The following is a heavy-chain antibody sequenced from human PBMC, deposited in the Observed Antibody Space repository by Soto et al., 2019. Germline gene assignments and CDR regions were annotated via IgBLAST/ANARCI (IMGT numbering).Heavy chain of an antibody. Sequence: SETLSLTCTVSGGSISSYYWSWIRQPPGKGLEWIGYIYYSGSTNYNPSLKSRVTISVDTSKNQFSLKLSSVTAADTAVYYCAMWGLRSAQYGWFDPWGQGTLVTVSS. CDR3: AMWGLRSAQYGWFDP. J-gene: IGHJ5*02. V-gene: IGHV4-59*01. CDR1: GGSISSYY. CDR2: IYYSGST. D-gene: IGHD3-10*02.